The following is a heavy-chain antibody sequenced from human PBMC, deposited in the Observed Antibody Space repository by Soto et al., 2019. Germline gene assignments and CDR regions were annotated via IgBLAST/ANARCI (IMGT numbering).Heavy chain of an antibody. D-gene: IGHD3-22*01. CDR1: GFTFGSYT. Sequence: PWGSLRLSXAASGFTFGSYTMNWVRHAPAKGLEWVSAISGSGGRTYYADSVKGRFAISRDNFQNTLYLQMNSLRAEDTALYYCAKNYYDSSGYPYFDSWGQGTLVTVSS. V-gene: IGHV3-23*01. CDR3: AKNYYDSSGYPYFDS. CDR2: ISGSGGRT. J-gene: IGHJ4*02.